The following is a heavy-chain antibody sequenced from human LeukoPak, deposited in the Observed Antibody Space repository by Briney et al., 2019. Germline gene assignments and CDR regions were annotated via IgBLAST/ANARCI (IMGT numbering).Heavy chain of an antibody. CDR2: INHSGST. V-gene: IGHV4-34*01. CDR1: GGSFSGYY. CDR3: ARGPVWFGELFLGFDY. D-gene: IGHD3-10*01. Sequence: SETLSLTCAVYGGSFSGYYWSWIRQPPGKGLEWIGEINHSGSTNYNPSLKSRVTISVDTSKNQFSLKLSSVTAADTAVYYCARGPVWFGELFLGFDYWGQGTLVTVSS. J-gene: IGHJ4*02.